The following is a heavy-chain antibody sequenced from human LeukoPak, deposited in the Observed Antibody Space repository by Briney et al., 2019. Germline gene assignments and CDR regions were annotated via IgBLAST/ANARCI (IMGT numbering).Heavy chain of an antibody. Sequence: TSGTLSLTCAVSGGSLSSPNWWSWVPQPPGNGLEWIGEMYRSGRTNYNPSLKSRVTISLDKSRNQFSLKLTPVTPADTAVYHCARGPSYFYGYLSSWGQGTLVTVSS. CDR2: MYRSGRT. V-gene: IGHV4-4*02. D-gene: IGHD3-10*01. CDR3: ARGPSYFYGYLSS. CDR1: GGSLSSPNW. J-gene: IGHJ5*02.